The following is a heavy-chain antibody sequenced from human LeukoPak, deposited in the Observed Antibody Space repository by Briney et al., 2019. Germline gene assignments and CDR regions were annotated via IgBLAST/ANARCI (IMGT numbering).Heavy chain of an antibody. CDR3: ATNMVRGVIMGPLDY. V-gene: IGHV3-23*01. CDR2: ISGSGGST. Sequence: SGGSLRLSCAASGFTFSSCAMSWVRQAPGKGLEWVSAISGSGGSTYYADSVKGRFTISRDNSKNTLYLQMNSLRAEDTAVYYCATNMVRGVIMGPLDYWGQGTLVTVSS. CDR1: GFTFSSCA. J-gene: IGHJ4*02. D-gene: IGHD3-10*01.